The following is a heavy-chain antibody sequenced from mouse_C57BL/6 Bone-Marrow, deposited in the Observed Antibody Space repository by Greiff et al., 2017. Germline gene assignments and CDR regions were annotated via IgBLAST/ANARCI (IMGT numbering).Heavy chain of an antibody. CDR3: ARDGGALNDAMDY. J-gene: IGHJ4*01. V-gene: IGHV7-1*01. CDR2: SRNKANDYTT. Sequence: EVQLVESGGGLVQSGRSLRLSCATSGFTFSDFYMEWVRQAPGKGLEWIAASRNKANDYTTEYSASVKGRFIVSRDTSQSILYLQMNALRAEDTAIYYCARDGGALNDAMDYWGQGTSVTVSS. CDR1: GFTFSDFY.